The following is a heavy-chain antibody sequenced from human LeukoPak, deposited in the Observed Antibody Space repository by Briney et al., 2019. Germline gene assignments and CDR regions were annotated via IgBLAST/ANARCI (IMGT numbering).Heavy chain of an antibody. CDR2: ISSGSSYI. CDR1: GFTFTSYW. D-gene: IGHD1-26*01. CDR3: ARDGPELGYAFDI. Sequence: PGGSLRLSCAASGFTFTSYWMHWVRQAPGKGLEWVSSISSGSSYIYYADSVKGRFTISRDNAKNSLYLQMNSLRAEDTAVYYCARDGPELGYAFDIWGQGTMVTVSS. V-gene: IGHV3-21*01. J-gene: IGHJ3*02.